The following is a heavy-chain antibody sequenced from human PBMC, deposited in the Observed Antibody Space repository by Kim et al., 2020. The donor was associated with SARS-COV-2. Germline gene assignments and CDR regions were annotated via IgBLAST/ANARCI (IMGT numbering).Heavy chain of an antibody. Sequence: SETLSLTCTVSGGSISSSSYYWGWIRQPPGKGLEWIGSIYYSGSTYYNPSLKSRVTISVDTSKNQFSLKLSSVTAADTAVYYCARTCDMVKTDYWGQGTLVTVSS. D-gene: IGHD5-12*01. CDR1: GGSISSSSYY. V-gene: IGHV4-39*01. CDR2: IYYSGST. J-gene: IGHJ4*02. CDR3: ARTCDMVKTDY.